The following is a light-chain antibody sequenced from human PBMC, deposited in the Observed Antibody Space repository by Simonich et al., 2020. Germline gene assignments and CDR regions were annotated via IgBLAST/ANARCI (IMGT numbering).Light chain of an antibody. Sequence: QSALTQPASVSGSPGQSITISCTGTSRAVGSYNLVSWYQQHPGKAPKLMIYEGSKLPSGVSNRFSGSKSGNTASLTISGLQAEDEADYYCCSYAGSSTVVFGGGTKLTVL. V-gene: IGLV2-23*01. CDR1: SRAVGSYNL. J-gene: IGLJ2*01. CDR2: EGS. CDR3: CSYAGSSTVV.